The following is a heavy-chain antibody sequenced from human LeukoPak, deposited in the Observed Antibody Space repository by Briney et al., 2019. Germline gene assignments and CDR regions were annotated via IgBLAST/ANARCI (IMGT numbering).Heavy chain of an antibody. J-gene: IGHJ5*02. D-gene: IGHD6-13*01. V-gene: IGHV1-69*04. Sequence: AASVKVSCKASGGTFSSYAISWVRQAPGQGLEWMGRIIPILGIANYAQKFQGRVTITADKSTSTAYMELSSLRSEDTAVYYCARDVYSSSWYWFDPWGQGTLVTVSS. CDR2: IIPILGIA. CDR1: GGTFSSYA. CDR3: ARDVYSSSWYWFDP.